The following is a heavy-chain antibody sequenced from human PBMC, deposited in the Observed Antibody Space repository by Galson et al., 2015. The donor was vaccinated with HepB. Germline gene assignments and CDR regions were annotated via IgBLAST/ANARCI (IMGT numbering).Heavy chain of an antibody. J-gene: IGHJ6*02. V-gene: IGHV3-64*01. D-gene: IGHD3-10*01. Sequence: SLRLSCAASGFTFSSYAMHWVRQAPGKGLEYVSAISSNGGSTYYANSVKGRFTISRDNSKNTLYLQMGSLRAEGMAVYYCARGRLLWFGELAADYYYGMDVWGQGTTVTVSS. CDR2: ISSNGGST. CDR3: ARGRLLWFGELAADYYYGMDV. CDR1: GFTFSSYA.